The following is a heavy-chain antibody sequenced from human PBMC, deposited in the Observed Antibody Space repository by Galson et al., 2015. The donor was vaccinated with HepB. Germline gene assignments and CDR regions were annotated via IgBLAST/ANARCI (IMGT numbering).Heavy chain of an antibody. D-gene: IGHD6-13*01. CDR1: GFTFSSYS. CDR2: ISSSSSTI. Sequence: SLRLSCAASGFTFSSYSMNWVRQAPGKGLEWVSYISSSSSTIYYADSVKGRFTISRDNAKNSLYLQMNSLRAEDTAVYYCASRSGAAAGTSSMDVWGQGTTVTVSS. J-gene: IGHJ6*02. CDR3: ASRSGAAAGTSSMDV. V-gene: IGHV3-48*01.